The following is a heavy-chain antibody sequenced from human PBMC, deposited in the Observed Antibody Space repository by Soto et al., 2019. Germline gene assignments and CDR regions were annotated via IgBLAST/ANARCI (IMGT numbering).Heavy chain of an antibody. V-gene: IGHV1-3*01. D-gene: IGHD6-19*01. Sequence: QVQLVQSGAEVKKPGPSVKVSCKASGYTFTSYAMHWVRQAPGQRLEWMGWINAGNGNTKYSQKFQGRVTITTDTSASTAYMELSSLRSEDTAVYYCARVIGGWYYFDYWGQGTLVTVSS. CDR1: GYTFTSYA. CDR3: ARVIGGWYYFDY. CDR2: INAGNGNT. J-gene: IGHJ4*02.